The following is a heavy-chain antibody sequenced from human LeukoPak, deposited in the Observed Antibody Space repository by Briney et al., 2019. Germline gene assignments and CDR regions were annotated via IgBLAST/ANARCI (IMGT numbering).Heavy chain of an antibody. CDR1: GGSICSSAYD. CDR2: IYHAGNT. D-gene: IGHD2-15*01. J-gene: IGHJ4*02. CDR3: AGGSAGSFYSD. Sequence: SETLSLTCSVSGGSICSSAYDWGWVRQSPGKGLEYIGNIYHAGNTHYNPSLNSRVTISQDASKNTFSLRLNSVTAADTALYYCAGGSAGSFYSDWGQGALVTVSS. V-gene: IGHV4-39*02.